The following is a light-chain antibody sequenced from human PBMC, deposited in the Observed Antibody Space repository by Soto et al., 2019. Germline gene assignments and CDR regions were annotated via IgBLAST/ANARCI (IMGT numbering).Light chain of an antibody. J-gene: IGKJ1*01. CDR2: DAS. Sequence: DIQKDQSRATQGECVGRRVSITCRASQSISSWLPWYQQKPGKAPKLLIYDASSLESGVPSRFSGSGSGTELTLTLSSLQPDDFATYYCQQYNSYSRTFGQGTKVDIK. CDR1: QSISSW. CDR3: QQYNSYSRT. V-gene: IGKV1-5*01.